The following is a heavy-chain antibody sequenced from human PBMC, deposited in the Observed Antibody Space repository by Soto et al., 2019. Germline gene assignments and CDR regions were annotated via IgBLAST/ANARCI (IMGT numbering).Heavy chain of an antibody. D-gene: IGHD2-8*01. CDR2: IFHSGNT. CDR3: ARRTWGMDG. V-gene: IGHV4-4*02. Sequence: QVQLQESGPGLVKPSGTLSLTCAVSSGSIGTTNWWSWVRQTPGKGLEWIGEIFHSGNTYYNPSLASRVTISGDTSKNQFSLNLRSVTAADTAVYYCARRTWGMDGWGQGTTVTVSS. J-gene: IGHJ6*02. CDR1: SGSIGTTNW.